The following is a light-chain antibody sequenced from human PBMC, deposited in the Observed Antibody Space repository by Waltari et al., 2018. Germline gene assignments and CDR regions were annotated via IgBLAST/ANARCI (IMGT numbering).Light chain of an antibody. CDR2: GAS. CDR1: QSVSRA. Sequence: IALTQTTGTLSLSLWESATVSCRASQSVSRALAWYQQKPGQAPRLLIYGASTRATGIPDRFSGSGSGTDFSLTISRLEPDDFAVYYCQHYLRLPVTFGQGTTVEI. J-gene: IGKJ1*01. CDR3: QHYLRLPVT. V-gene: IGKV3-20*01.